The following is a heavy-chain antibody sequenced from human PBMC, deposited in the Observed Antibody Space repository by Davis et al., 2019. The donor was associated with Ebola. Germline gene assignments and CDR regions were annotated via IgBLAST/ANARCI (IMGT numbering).Heavy chain of an antibody. CDR3: ATRVLGYCSA. CDR1: GLTFSSYW. J-gene: IGHJ5*02. CDR2: IKQDGSEK. Sequence: PGGSLRLSCAASGLTFSSYWMSWVRQAPGKGLEWVANIKQDGSEKYYVDSVKGRFTISRDNAKNSLYLQMNSLRAEDTAVYYCATRVLGYCSAWGQGTLVTVSS. D-gene: IGHD2-15*01. V-gene: IGHV3-7*01.